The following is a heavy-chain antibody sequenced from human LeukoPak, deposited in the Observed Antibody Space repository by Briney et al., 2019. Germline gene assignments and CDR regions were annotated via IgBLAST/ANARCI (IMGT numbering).Heavy chain of an antibody. D-gene: IGHD6-6*01. J-gene: IGHJ6*02. V-gene: IGHV3-7*01. CDR3: ARGIAARGDYYYYYGMDV. Sequence: GGSLRLSCAASGFTFSSYWMSWVRQAPGKGLEWVANIKQDGSEKYYVDSVKGRFTISRDNAKNLLYLQMNSLRAEDTAVYYCARGIAARGDYYYYYGMDVWPKGPRSPSP. CDR2: IKQDGSEK. CDR1: GFTFSSYW.